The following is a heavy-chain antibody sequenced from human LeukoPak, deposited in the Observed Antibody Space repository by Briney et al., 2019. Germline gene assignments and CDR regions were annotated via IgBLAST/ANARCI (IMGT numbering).Heavy chain of an antibody. Sequence: ASAKVSCKASGYTYTNYGISWVRQAPGQGLEWMGWISPYNGNTHYAQKFQGRVTMTTNTPTSTVYMELRSVRSDDTAVYYCAGLGYGANFIHYWGQGTLVTVSS. CDR1: GYTYTNYG. D-gene: IGHD4-23*01. CDR2: ISPYNGNT. J-gene: IGHJ4*02. CDR3: AGLGYGANFIHY. V-gene: IGHV1-18*01.